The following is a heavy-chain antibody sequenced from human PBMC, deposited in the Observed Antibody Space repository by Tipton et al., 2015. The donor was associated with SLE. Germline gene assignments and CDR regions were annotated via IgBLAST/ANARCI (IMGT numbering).Heavy chain of an antibody. Sequence: SLRLSCAASGFTFKDYGMHWVRQAPGKGLEWVARSWYDGTHKDYADSVKGRFTISRDNSKNTLSLQISSLRVEDTAVYFCARDYSSSRGNWLDPWGQGTLVTVSS. V-gene: IGHV3-33*01. CDR2: SWYDGTHK. J-gene: IGHJ5*02. D-gene: IGHD6-13*01. CDR3: ARDYSSSRGNWLDP. CDR1: GFTFKDYG.